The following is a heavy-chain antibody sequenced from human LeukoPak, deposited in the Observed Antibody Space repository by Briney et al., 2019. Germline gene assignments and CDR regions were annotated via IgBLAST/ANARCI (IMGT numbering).Heavy chain of an antibody. D-gene: IGHD6-13*01. Sequence: SQTLSLTCTVSGGSISSGGYYWSWIRQHPGKGLEWIGYIYYSGSTYYNPSLKSRVTISVDTSKNQFSLKLSSVTAADTAVYYCARAELTAAGWFGPWGQGTLVTVSS. V-gene: IGHV4-31*03. CDR3: ARAELTAAGWFGP. J-gene: IGHJ5*02. CDR1: GGSISSGGYY. CDR2: IYYSGST.